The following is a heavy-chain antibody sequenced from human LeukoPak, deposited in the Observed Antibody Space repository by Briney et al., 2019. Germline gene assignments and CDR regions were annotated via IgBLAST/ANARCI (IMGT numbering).Heavy chain of an antibody. V-gene: IGHV3-33*01. CDR1: GFTFSRYG. CDR3: ARDWYYDSAGYFPY. Sequence: PGMSLRLSCAASGFTFSRYGMHWVRQAPGKGLEWVAFIWNDGSTQNYADSVKGRFTISRDNSKKMVYVQMNSLRVDNTAVYYCARDWYYDSAGYFPYWGLGTLVTVSS. J-gene: IGHJ4*02. D-gene: IGHD3-22*01. CDR2: IWNDGSTQ.